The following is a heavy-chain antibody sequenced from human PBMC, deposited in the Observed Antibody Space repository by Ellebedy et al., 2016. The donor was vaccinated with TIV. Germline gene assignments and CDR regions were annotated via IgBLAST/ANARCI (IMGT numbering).Heavy chain of an antibody. J-gene: IGHJ4*02. CDR2: INAGNGNT. CDR3: ARVGSSGWFRPY. D-gene: IGHD6-19*01. CDR1: GYTFTSYA. Sequence: ASVKVSCXASGYTFTSYAMHWVRQAPGQRLEWMGWINAGNGNTKYSQKFQGRVTITRDTSASTAYMELSSLRSEDTAVYYCARVGSSGWFRPYWGQGTLVTVSS. V-gene: IGHV1-3*01.